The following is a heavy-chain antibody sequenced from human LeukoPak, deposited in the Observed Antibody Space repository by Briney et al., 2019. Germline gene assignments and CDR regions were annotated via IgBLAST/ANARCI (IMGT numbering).Heavy chain of an antibody. Sequence: SETLSLTCTVAGDSISSSSYCWAWIRQSPGKGLEWIGCMFYSGSTFYNPSLKSRVTISVDTSRNYFSLRLNSVTAADTAQYYCARHKSEHDLHDPWGQGTLVTVSS. D-gene: IGHD1-1*01. CDR3: ARHKSEHDLHDP. J-gene: IGHJ5*02. CDR2: MFYSGST. CDR1: GDSISSSSYC. V-gene: IGHV4-39*01.